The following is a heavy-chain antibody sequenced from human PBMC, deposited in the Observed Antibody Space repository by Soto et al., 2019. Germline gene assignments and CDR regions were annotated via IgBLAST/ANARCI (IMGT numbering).Heavy chain of an antibody. CDR3: AREITGDWHFDL. V-gene: IGHV4-31*03. D-gene: IGHD7-27*01. J-gene: IGHJ2*01. CDR1: GGSINSGGFY. Sequence: PSETLSLTCTVSGGSINSGGFYWNWIRQHPGKGLEWIGYIYYSGTTYYTPSLRSRLTISVDTSANQFSLKLSSVTAADTAVYYCAREITGDWHFDLWGRGNLVNVSS. CDR2: IYYSGTT.